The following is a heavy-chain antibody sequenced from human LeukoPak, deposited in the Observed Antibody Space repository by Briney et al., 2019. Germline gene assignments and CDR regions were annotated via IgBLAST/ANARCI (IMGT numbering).Heavy chain of an antibody. D-gene: IGHD6-19*01. CDR2: IGSSDSII. V-gene: IGHV3-11*01. CDR3: AREIVAGAFDS. J-gene: IGHJ4*02. Sequence: PGESLKISCAVSGFNVNDYYISLIRQAPGKGLEWVSDIGSSDSIIAYGDSVRGRFTISRDFASNSLYLQMNSLRVEDTAVYYCAREIVAGAFDSWGQGTLVTVSS. CDR1: GFNVNDYY.